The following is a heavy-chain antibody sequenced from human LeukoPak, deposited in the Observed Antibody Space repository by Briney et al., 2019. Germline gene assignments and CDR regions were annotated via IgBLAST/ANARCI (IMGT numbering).Heavy chain of an antibody. CDR1: GFSFSSYA. V-gene: IGHV3-30-3*01. J-gene: IGHJ4*02. CDR2: ISSDGGNK. Sequence: ARSLRLSCAASGFSFSSYAMHWVRQAPGKGLEWVAIISSDGGNKYYADSVKGRFTISRDNSKNTVYLQMNSLRAEDTAVYYCAKSLHFTYCGSTSCYPFDYWGQGTLVTVSS. D-gene: IGHD2-2*01. CDR3: AKSLHFTYCGSTSCYPFDY.